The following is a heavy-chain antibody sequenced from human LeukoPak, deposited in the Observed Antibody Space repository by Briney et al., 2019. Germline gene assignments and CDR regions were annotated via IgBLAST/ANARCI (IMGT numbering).Heavy chain of an antibody. Sequence: PGGSLRLSCAASGFTFNTYWMTWVRQAPGKGLEWVSAISGSGGSTYYADSVKGRFTISRDNSKNTLYLQMNSLRAEDTVVYYCAKDRVVRGPYYFDYWDQGTLVTVSS. CDR2: ISGSGGST. CDR3: AKDRVVRGPYYFDY. D-gene: IGHD3-10*01. CDR1: GFTFNTYW. V-gene: IGHV3-23*01. J-gene: IGHJ4*02.